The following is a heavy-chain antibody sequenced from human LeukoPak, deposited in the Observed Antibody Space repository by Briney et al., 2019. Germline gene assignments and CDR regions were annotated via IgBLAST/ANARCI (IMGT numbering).Heavy chain of an antibody. CDR2: IRSTGGGT. V-gene: IGHV3-23*01. CDR3: AKELAAVGVPSFDS. CDR1: EFTFSSYA. J-gene: IGHJ4*02. D-gene: IGHD6-13*01. Sequence: GGSLRLSCAASEFTFSSYAMSRVRQTPGKGLEWVSGIRSTGGGTYYADSVKGRFTISRDNSKNTLYLQMNSLRAEDTAVYYCAKELAAVGVPSFDSWGQGTLVTVSS.